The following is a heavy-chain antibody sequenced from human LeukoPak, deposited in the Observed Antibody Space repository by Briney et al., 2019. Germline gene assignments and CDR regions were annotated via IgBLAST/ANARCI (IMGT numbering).Heavy chain of an antibody. CDR1: GYSISSGYY. D-gene: IGHD3-22*01. Sequence: SETLSLTCAVSGYSISSGYYRGWIRQPPGKGLEWIGNIYHSGSTYYNPSLKSRVTISVDTSKNEFSLKLSSVTAADTAVYYCARHRTSSGYYSYFDYWGQGTLVTVSS. CDR2: IYHSGST. CDR3: ARHRTSSGYYSYFDY. J-gene: IGHJ4*02. V-gene: IGHV4-38-2*01.